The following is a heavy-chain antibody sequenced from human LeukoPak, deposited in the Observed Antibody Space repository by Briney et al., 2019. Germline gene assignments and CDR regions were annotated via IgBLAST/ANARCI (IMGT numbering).Heavy chain of an antibody. J-gene: IGHJ4*02. CDR2: TWYDGSKE. CDR3: ARGLQRPPYDILTGYFLDY. Sequence: PGRSLRLSCAASGFTFSSFGMHWVRQAPGKGLEWVAATWYDGSKEYYADSVKGRFTISRDNTKNTLYLQMNSLRAEDTAVYYCARGLQRPPYDILTGYFLDYWGQGTLVTVSS. CDR1: GFTFSSFG. V-gene: IGHV3-33*01. D-gene: IGHD3-9*01.